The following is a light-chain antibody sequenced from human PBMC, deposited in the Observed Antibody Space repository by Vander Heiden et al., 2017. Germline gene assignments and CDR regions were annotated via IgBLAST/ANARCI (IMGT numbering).Light chain of an antibody. CDR1: SSDVGGYNY. J-gene: IGLJ3*02. CDR2: EVS. CDR3: SSYTSSSTPWV. V-gene: IGLV2-14*01. Sequence: QSALTQPASVSGSPGQSITISCTGTSSDVGGYNYVSWHQQHPGKAPKLMIYEVSNRPSGVSNRFSGSKSGNTASLTISGLQAEDEADYYCSSYTSSSTPWVFGGGTKLTVL.